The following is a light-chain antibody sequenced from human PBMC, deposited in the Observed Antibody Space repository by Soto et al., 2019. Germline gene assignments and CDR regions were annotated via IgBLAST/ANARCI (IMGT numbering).Light chain of an antibody. J-gene: IGLJ2*01. CDR2: SNN. Sequence: QSVLNQPPSASGTTGQRVTISCSGSSSNIGSNTVNWYQQLPGTAPKLVIYSNNQRPSGVPDRFSGSKSGTSASLAISGLQSEDEADYYCVAWDDSLNGYVVFGGGTKVTVL. CDR1: SSNIGSNT. CDR3: VAWDDSLNGYVV. V-gene: IGLV1-44*01.